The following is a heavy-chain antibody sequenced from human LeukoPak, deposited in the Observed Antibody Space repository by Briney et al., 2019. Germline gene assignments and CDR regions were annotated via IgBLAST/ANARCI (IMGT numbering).Heavy chain of an antibody. CDR2: ISGGGEDT. Sequence: PGGSLRLSCTASGFSFRSFVMSWVRQAPGQGLEWVSSISGGGEDTYYADSVKGRFTISRDNSEPTLYLQMNSLGADDTALYYCARTIAQYTNTWLYYYYGLDVWGQGTTVTVSS. CDR1: GFSFRSFV. CDR3: ARTIAQYTNTWLYYYYGLDV. D-gene: IGHD6-13*01. J-gene: IGHJ6*02. V-gene: IGHV3-23*01.